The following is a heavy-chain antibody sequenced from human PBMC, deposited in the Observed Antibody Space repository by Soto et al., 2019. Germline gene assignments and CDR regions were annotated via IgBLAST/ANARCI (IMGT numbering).Heavy chain of an antibody. Sequence: PGGSLRLSCAASGFTFSSYGMHWVRQAPGKGLEWVAVISYDGSNKYYADSVKGRFTISRDNSKNTLYLQMNSLRAEDTAVYYCAKDSPGYCSGGSCYGVDYYYYGMDVWRQGPTVTVSS. V-gene: IGHV3-30*18. CDR2: ISYDGSNK. J-gene: IGHJ6*02. D-gene: IGHD2-15*01. CDR1: GFTFSSYG. CDR3: AKDSPGYCSGGSCYGVDYYYYGMDV.